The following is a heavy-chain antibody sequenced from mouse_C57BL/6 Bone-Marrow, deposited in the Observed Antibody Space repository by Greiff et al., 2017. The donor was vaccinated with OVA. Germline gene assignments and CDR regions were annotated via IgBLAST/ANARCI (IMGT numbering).Heavy chain of an antibody. CDR3: ARRNGYYAFAY. Sequence: VMLVESGGDLVKPGGSLKLSCAASGFTFSSYGMSWVRQTPDKRLEWVATISSGGSYTYYPDSVKGRFTISRDNAKNTLYLQMSSLKSEDTAMYYCARRNGYYAFAYWGQGTLVTVSA. CDR1: GFTFSSYG. J-gene: IGHJ3*01. CDR2: ISSGGSYT. D-gene: IGHD2-3*01. V-gene: IGHV5-6*02.